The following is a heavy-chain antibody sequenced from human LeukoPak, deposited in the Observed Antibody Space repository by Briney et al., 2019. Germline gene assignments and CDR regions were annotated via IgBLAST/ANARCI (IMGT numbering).Heavy chain of an antibody. CDR2: IYTSGST. CDR3: ARQEEWLLPFDY. D-gene: IGHD3-3*01. J-gene: IGHJ4*02. CDR1: GGSISRGSYY. Sequence: SETLSLTCTVSGGSISRGSYYWNWIRQPAGKGLEWIGRIYTSGSTSYNPSLKSRLTISLDTSKNQFSLKLSSVTAADTAVYYCARQEEWLLPFDYWGQGTLVTVSS. V-gene: IGHV4-61*02.